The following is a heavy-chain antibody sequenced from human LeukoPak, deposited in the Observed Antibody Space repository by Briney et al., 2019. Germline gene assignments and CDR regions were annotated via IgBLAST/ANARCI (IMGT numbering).Heavy chain of an antibody. CDR2: INHSGST. CDR3: ARGRSVVVPAAHYFFDY. D-gene: IGHD2-2*01. V-gene: IGHV4-34*01. J-gene: IGHJ4*02. Sequence: SETLSLTCAVYGGSFSGYYWSWIRQPPGKGLEWIGEINHSGSTNYNPSLKSRVTISVDTSKNQFSLRLSSVTAADTAVYYCARGRSVVVPAAHYFFDYWGQGTLVTVSS. CDR1: GGSFSGYY.